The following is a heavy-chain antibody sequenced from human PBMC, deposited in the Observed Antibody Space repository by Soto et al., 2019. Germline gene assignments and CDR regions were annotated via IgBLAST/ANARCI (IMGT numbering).Heavy chain of an antibody. Sequence: QVQLQQWGAGLLKPSETLSLTCAVYGGSFSGYYWSWIRQPPGQGLEWIGEIHHSGSTNYNPSLKSRVTLSVDTSKNQLSLKLSSVTAADTAVYYCARGVCSNGVCYTLWNYWGQGTLVTVSS. J-gene: IGHJ4*02. D-gene: IGHD2-8*01. CDR1: GGSFSGYY. CDR2: IHHSGST. CDR3: ARGVCSNGVCYTLWNY. V-gene: IGHV4-34*01.